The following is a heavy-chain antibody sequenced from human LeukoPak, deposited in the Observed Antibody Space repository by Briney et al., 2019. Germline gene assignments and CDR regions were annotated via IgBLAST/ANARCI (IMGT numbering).Heavy chain of an antibody. V-gene: IGHV3-23*01. CDR2: ISGSGGST. CDR3: AKEGLVGYYDSSGDFDY. Sequence: GGSLRLSCAASGFTFSSYAMSWVRQAPGKGLEWVSAISGSGGSTYYADSVKGRFTISRDNSKNTLYLQMNSLRAEDTAVYYCAKEGLVGYYDSSGDFDYWGQGTLVTVSS. J-gene: IGHJ4*02. D-gene: IGHD3-22*01. CDR1: GFTFSSYA.